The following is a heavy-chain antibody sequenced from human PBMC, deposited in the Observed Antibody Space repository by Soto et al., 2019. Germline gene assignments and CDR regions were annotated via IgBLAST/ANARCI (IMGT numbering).Heavy chain of an antibody. Sequence: SVKVSCKASGGTFSSYAISWVRQAPGQGLEWMGGIIPIFGTANYAQKFQGRVTITADKSTSTAYMELSSLRSEDTAVYYCARKVVVVAATPPGYYYYGMDVWGQGTTVTVSS. CDR1: GGTFSSYA. CDR2: IIPIFGTA. V-gene: IGHV1-69*06. CDR3: ARKVVVVAATPPGYYYYGMDV. D-gene: IGHD2-15*01. J-gene: IGHJ6*02.